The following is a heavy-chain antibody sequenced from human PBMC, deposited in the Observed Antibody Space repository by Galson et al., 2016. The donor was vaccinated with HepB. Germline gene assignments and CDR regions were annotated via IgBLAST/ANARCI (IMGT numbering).Heavy chain of an antibody. J-gene: IGHJ6*02. V-gene: IGHV1-3*04. D-gene: IGHD3-22*01. CDR2: SNIGSGNT. Sequence: SVKVSCKASGYTFTDFAVHWVRQASGQRLEWMGWSNIGSGNTKYSQKFQGRDTIGRDATATTAYMELRSLISEDTAVYYCARDLPSSPVSPMMPIFYYGMDVWGQGTSVTVSS. CDR1: GYTFTDFA. CDR3: ARDLPSSPVSPMMPIFYYGMDV.